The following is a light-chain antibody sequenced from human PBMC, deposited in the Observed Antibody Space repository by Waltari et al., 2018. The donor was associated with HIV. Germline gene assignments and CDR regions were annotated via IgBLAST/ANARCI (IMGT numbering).Light chain of an antibody. Sequence: QSALTQPASVSGSPGQSITISCTGTSSDVGGYSYVSWYQQHPGKAPKLMIYEVSNRPSEVPNRFSGSKSGNTASLTISGLQAEDEADYYCSSYTTSSSLLFGGGTKLTVL. CDR1: SSDVGGYSY. V-gene: IGLV2-14*01. CDR3: SSYTTSSSLL. CDR2: EVS. J-gene: IGLJ2*01.